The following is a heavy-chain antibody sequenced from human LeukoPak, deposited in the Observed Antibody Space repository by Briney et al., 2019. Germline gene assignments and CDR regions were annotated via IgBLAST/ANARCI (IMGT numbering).Heavy chain of an antibody. CDR2: ISWNGGNT. D-gene: IGHD2-8*01. J-gene: IGHJ4*02. Sequence: GGSLRLSCAASGFKFDDYGMSWVRQAPGKGLEWVSGISWNGGNTGYADSVKGRFTISRDNARNSLFLQVNSLRADDTAFYYCAREGIYCVNGVCYLDYWGQGTLVTVSS. V-gene: IGHV3-20*04. CDR3: AREGIYCVNGVCYLDY. CDR1: GFKFDDYG.